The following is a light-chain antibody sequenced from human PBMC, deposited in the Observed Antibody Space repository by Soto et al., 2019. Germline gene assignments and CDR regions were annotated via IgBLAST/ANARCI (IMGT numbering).Light chain of an antibody. V-gene: IGLV2-23*01. J-gene: IGLJ3*02. CDR2: EGS. CDR3: CSFARGSTLV. Sequence: QSVLTQPASVSGSPGQSITISCTGTSSDAGSYNLVSWYQQHPGNAPKLMIYEGSKRPSGVSNRFFGSKSGNTASLTISGLQAEDEADYYCCSFARGSTLVFGGGTKVTVL. CDR1: SSDAGSYNL.